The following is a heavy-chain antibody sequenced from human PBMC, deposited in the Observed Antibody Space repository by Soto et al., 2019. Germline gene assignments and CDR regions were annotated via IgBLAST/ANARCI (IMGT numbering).Heavy chain of an antibody. CDR3: TTDPGDYEDF. D-gene: IGHD4-17*01. J-gene: IGHJ4*02. CDR1: GLTFTNAW. CDR2: IKNKKDGGTT. Sequence: GGSLRLSCAASGLTFTNAWMSWFRQAPRKGLEWVGHIKNKKDGGTTDYAAPVKGRFTISRDDSRNTLYLQMNSLRTEDTAVYYCTTDPGDYEDFWGQGTQVTVSS. V-gene: IGHV3-15*01.